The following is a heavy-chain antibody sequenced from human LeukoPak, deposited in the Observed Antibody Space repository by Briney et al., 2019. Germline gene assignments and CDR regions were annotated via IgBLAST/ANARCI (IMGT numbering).Heavy chain of an antibody. D-gene: IGHD6-19*01. CDR3: ARVASSGWHTYFDY. J-gene: IGHJ4*02. CDR2: IYYSGST. CDR1: GGSISSSSYY. V-gene: IGHV4-39*07. Sequence: SETLSLTCTVSGGSISSSSYYWGWIRQPPGKGLEWIGSIYYSGSTYYNPSLKSRVTISVDTSKNQFSLKLSSVTAADTAVYYCARVASSGWHTYFDYWGQGTLVTVSS.